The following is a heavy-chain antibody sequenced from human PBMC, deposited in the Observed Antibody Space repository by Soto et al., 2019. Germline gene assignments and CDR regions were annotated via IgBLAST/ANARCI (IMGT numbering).Heavy chain of an antibody. CDR1: GFSLTTDGVG. J-gene: IGHJ4*02. V-gene: IGHV2-5*01. Sequence: QITLKESGPTLVKPTQTLTLTCTFSGFSLTTDGVGVDWIRQPPGKALEWLGLIYWNDEKRYRPSLQSRLTITKDTCRNQGVLTMTNMDPVDTATYYCAHRTTVTSGINWGQGTLVTVSS. CDR2: IYWNDEK. CDR3: AHRTTVTSGIN. D-gene: IGHD4-4*01.